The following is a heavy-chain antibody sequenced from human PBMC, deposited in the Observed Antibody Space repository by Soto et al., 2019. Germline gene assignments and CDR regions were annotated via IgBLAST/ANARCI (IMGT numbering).Heavy chain of an antibody. Sequence: LRLSCAASGFTFSSYSMSWVRQAPGEGLEWVANIKQDGSEKYYVDSVKGRFTISRDNAKNSLYLQMNSLRAEDTAVYYCARGFITIFGVAPFDIWGQGTMVTVSS. J-gene: IGHJ3*02. CDR1: GFTFSSYS. CDR3: ARGFITIFGVAPFDI. CDR2: IKQDGSEK. D-gene: IGHD3-3*01. V-gene: IGHV3-7*03.